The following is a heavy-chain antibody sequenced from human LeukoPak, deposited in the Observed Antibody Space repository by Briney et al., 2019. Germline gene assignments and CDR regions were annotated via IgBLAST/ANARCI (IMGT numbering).Heavy chain of an antibody. CDR3: ARTLWFGEFPLYYFDY. Sequence: ASVKVSCKASGYTFTRYYMHWVRQAPGQGLEWMGWINPNSGGTNYAQKFQGRVTMTRDTSISTAYMELSRLRSDDTAVYYCARTLWFGEFPLYYFDYWGQGTLVTVSS. D-gene: IGHD3-10*01. CDR1: GYTFTRYY. J-gene: IGHJ4*02. CDR2: INPNSGGT. V-gene: IGHV1-2*02.